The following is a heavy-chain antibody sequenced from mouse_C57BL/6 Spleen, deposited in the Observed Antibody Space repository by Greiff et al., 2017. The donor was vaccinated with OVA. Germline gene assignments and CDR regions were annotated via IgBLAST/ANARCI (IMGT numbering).Heavy chain of an antibody. J-gene: IGHJ3*01. V-gene: IGHV5-6*01. CDR1: GFTFSSYG. CDR2: ISSGGSYT. D-gene: IGHD2-4*01. Sequence: EVHLVESGGDLVKPGGSLKLSCAASGFTFSSYGMSWVRQTPDKRLEWVATISSGGSYTYYPDSVKGRFTISRDNAKNTLYLQMSSLKSEDTAMYYCARQGNDYWFAYWGQGTLVTVSA. CDR3: ARQGNDYWFAY.